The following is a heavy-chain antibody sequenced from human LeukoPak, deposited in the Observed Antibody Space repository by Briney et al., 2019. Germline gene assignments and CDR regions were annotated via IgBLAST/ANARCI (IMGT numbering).Heavy chain of an antibody. D-gene: IGHD6-13*01. Sequence: ASVKVSCKASGYTFTSYAMHWVRQAPGQRLEWMGWINAGNGNTKYSQKFQGRVTITRETSASTAYMELSSLRSEDTAVYYCARSISSWGIPYYFDYWGQGTLVTVSS. J-gene: IGHJ4*02. CDR1: GYTFTSYA. CDR3: ARSISSWGIPYYFDY. CDR2: INAGNGNT. V-gene: IGHV1-3*01.